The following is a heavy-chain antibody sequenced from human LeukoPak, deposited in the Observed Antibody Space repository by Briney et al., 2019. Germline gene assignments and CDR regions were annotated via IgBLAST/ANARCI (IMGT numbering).Heavy chain of an antibody. CDR3: ARQDYGYYWWFDP. J-gene: IGHJ5*02. V-gene: IGHV3-23*01. Sequence: AGGSLRLSCAASGFTFSRYVMSWVRQAPGKGLEGVSAISGSGGSTYYADSVKGRFTISRDNSKNTLYLQMNSLRAEDTAVYYCARQDYGYYWWFDPWGQGTLVTVSS. CDR2: ISGSGGST. D-gene: IGHD4-17*01. CDR1: GFTFSRYV.